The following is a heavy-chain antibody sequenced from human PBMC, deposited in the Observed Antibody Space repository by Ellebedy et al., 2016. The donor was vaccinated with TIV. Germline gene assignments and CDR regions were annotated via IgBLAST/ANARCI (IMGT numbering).Heavy chain of an antibody. CDR3: ATSRARVY. V-gene: IGHV3-21*01. CDR2: ISSSGSYL. Sequence: GESLKISCAASGFNFSSYTINWVRQTPGKGLEWVSSISSSGSYLYYADSVKGLFTITRDNAKNSLYLQMNSLRVDDTAVYYFATSRARVYWGQGTLVTVSS. J-gene: IGHJ4*02. CDR1: GFNFSSYT.